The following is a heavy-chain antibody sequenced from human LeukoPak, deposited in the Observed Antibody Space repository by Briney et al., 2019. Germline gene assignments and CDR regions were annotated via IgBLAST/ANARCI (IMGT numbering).Heavy chain of an antibody. D-gene: IGHD2-2*02. V-gene: IGHV3-30*02. CDR1: GFTFSSYW. CDR3: AKYCSSTSCYKDY. CDR2: IRYDGSNK. Sequence: GGSLRLSCAASGFTFSSYWMHWVRQAPGKGLEWVAFIRYDGSNKYYADSVKGRFTISRDNSKNTLYLQMNSLRAEDTAVYYCAKYCSSTSCYKDYWGQGTLVTVSS. J-gene: IGHJ4*02.